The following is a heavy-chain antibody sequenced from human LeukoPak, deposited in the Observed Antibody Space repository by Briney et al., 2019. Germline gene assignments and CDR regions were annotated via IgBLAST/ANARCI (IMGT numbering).Heavy chain of an antibody. D-gene: IGHD3-22*01. CDR2: IYPDDSDT. J-gene: IGHJ3*02. Sequence: PGVSLKISCKGSGYRFPSYWIAWVRQMPGKGLDWMEIIYPDDSDTRYRQSFQGQVTISADKSISTAYLQWSSLKASDTAMYYCARPIKRDYYDSSGYFDAFDIWGQGTMVTVSS. V-gene: IGHV5-51*01. CDR3: ARPIKRDYYDSSGYFDAFDI. CDR1: GYRFPSYW.